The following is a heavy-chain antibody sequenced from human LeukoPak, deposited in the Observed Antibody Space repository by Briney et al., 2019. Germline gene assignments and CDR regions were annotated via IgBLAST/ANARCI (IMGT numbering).Heavy chain of an antibody. Sequence: SETLSLTCTVSGGSISSSSYYWGWIRQPPGKGLEWIGSIYYSGSTYYNPSLKSRVTISVDTSKNQFSLKLSPVTAADTAVYYCARIYSSSWYVQDAFDIWGQGTMVTVSP. V-gene: IGHV4-39*01. J-gene: IGHJ3*02. CDR2: IYYSGST. CDR3: ARIYSSSWYVQDAFDI. D-gene: IGHD6-13*01. CDR1: GGSISSSSYY.